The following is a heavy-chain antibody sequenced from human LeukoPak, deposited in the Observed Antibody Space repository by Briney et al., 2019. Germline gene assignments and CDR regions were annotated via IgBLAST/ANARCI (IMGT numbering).Heavy chain of an antibody. CDR1: GGSISSGGYS. CDR3: ARGYYDILTGYYRPTYYFDY. V-gene: IGHV4-30-2*01. CDR2: IYHSVST. J-gene: IGHJ4*02. Sequence: PSETLSLTCAVSGGSISSGGYSWSWIRQPPGKGLEWIGYIYHSVSTYYNPSLKSRVTISVDRSKNQFSLKLSSVTAADTAVYYCARGYYDILTGYYRPTYYFDYWGQGTLVTVSS. D-gene: IGHD3-9*01.